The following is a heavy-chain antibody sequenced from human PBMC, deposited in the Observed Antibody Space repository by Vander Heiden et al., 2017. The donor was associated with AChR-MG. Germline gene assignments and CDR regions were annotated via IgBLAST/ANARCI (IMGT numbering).Heavy chain of an antibody. D-gene: IGHD2-21*02. V-gene: IGHV1-46*03. Sequence: QVQLVQSGAEVKKPGASVKVSCKASGYTFTRYYMHWERQAPGKVLEWMGRINASGGSRSYAKKVQGRVTMTRDTSTSTVYRELSSLRSEDKDVYYCARGRVDSGGVTAAYFDYWGQGTLVTVSS. CDR3: ARGRVDSGGVTAAYFDY. J-gene: IGHJ4*02. CDR1: GYTFTRYY. CDR2: INASGGSR.